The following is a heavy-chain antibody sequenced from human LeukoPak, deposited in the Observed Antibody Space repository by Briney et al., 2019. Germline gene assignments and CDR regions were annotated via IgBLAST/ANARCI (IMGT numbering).Heavy chain of an antibody. CDR2: IKQDESGK. CDR3: ARGFGGSYY. V-gene: IGHV3-7*05. D-gene: IGHD1-26*01. Sequence: PGGSLRLSCAASGFTFGNYWMNWVRQAPGKGLEWVANIKQDESGKYYVDSVKGRFTISRDNAKTSLYLQMNSLRAEDTAVYYCARGFGGSYYWGQGTLVTVSS. CDR1: GFTFGNYW. J-gene: IGHJ4*02.